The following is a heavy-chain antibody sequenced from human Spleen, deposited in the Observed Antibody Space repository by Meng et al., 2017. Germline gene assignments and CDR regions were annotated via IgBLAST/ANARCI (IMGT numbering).Heavy chain of an antibody. D-gene: IGHD3-9*01. J-gene: IGHJ4*02. V-gene: IGHV1-2*02. Sequence: ASVKVSCKASGYTFTGYYMHWVRQAPGQGLEWMGWINPNSGGTNYAQKLQGRVTMTTETSTSTAYMELRSLTSDDTAVYYCAVDLLSGYYSHYDNWGQGTLVTVSS. CDR3: AVDLLSGYYSHYDN. CDR1: GYTFTGYY. CDR2: INPNSGGT.